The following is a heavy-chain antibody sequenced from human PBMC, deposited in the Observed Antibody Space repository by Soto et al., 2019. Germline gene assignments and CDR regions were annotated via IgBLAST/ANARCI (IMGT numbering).Heavy chain of an antibody. J-gene: IGHJ6*03. CDR1: GGSISSYY. Sequence: SETLSLTCTVSGGSISSYYWGWVRQPPGKGLEWIWYIYYSGSTNYNPSLKSRVTISVDTSKNHFSLKLSSVTAADTAVYYCARQNYDFWSGYYGPDYYYYMDVWGKGTTVTVSS. CDR3: ARQNYDFWSGYYGPDYYYYMDV. CDR2: IYYSGST. D-gene: IGHD3-3*01. V-gene: IGHV4-59*01.